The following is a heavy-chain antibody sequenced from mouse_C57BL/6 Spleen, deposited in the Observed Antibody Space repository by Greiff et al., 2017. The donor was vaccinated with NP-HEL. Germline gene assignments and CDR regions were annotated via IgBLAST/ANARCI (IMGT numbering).Heavy chain of an antibody. CDR1: GFTFSNYW. D-gene: IGHD1-1*01. CDR3: TGPYYYGSSPAWFAY. Sequence: EVKLEESGGGLVQPGGSMKLSCVASGFTFSNYWMNWVRQSPEKGLEWVAQIRLKSDNYATHYAESVKGRFTISRDDSKSSVYLQMNNLRAEDTGIYYCTGPYYYGSSPAWFAYWGQGTLVTVSA. J-gene: IGHJ3*01. V-gene: IGHV6-3*01. CDR2: IRLKSDNYAT.